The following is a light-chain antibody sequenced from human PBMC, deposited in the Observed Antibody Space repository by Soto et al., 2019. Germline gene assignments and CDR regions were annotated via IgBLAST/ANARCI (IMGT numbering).Light chain of an antibody. V-gene: IGKV3-20*01. CDR1: QSVSSSY. CDR3: QQYCSSPPVT. Sequence: EIVLTQSPGTLSLSPGERATLSCRASQSVSSSYLAWYQQKPGQAPRLLIYGASGRAPGIPDRFSGSGSGTDFTLTISSLEPKDFAVYYCQQYCSSPPVTFGQGTRLEIK. J-gene: IGKJ5*01. CDR2: GAS.